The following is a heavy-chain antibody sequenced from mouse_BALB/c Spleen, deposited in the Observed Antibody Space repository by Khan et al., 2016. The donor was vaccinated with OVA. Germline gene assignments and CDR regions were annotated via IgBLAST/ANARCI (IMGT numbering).Heavy chain of an antibody. CDR2: INTYTGEP. J-gene: IGHJ1*01. D-gene: IGHD1-1*01. Sequence: QIQLVQSGPELKKPGETVKISCKASGYTFTNYRMNWMKQAPGKGLKWMGWINTYTGEPTYGDDFKGRFAFSLDTSASTAYLQINNLKNEDTATYFCARESSYRSMDVWGAGTTVTVSS. CDR3: ARESSYRSMDV. CDR1: GYTFTNYR. V-gene: IGHV9-3-1*01.